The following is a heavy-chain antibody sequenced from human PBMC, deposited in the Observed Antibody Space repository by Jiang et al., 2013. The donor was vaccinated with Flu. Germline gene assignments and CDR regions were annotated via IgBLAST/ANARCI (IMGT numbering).Heavy chain of an antibody. Sequence: LKISCKGSGYSFTSYWIGWVRQMPGKGLEWMGIIYPGDSDTRYSPSFQGQVTISADKSISTAYLQWSSLKASDTAMYYCASHGSIYDSSGYYADYWGQGTLVTVSS. CDR1: GYSFTSYW. V-gene: IGHV5-51*01. J-gene: IGHJ4*02. CDR3: ASHGSIYDSSGYYADY. D-gene: IGHD3-22*01. CDR2: IYPGDSDT.